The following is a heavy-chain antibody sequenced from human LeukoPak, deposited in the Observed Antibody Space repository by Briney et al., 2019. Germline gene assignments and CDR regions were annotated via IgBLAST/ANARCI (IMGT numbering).Heavy chain of an antibody. CDR3: AKDRLSCYDSEALHI. CDR2: ISSSSSYI. V-gene: IGHV3-21*04. CDR1: GFTFSSYS. D-gene: IGHD5-12*01. J-gene: IGHJ3*02. Sequence: GGSLRLSCAASGFTFSSYSMNWVRQAPGKGLEWVSSISSSSSYIYYADSVKGRFTSSRDNSKNTLYLQMNSLRVEDTALYYCAKDRLSCYDSEALHIWGQGTMVTVSS.